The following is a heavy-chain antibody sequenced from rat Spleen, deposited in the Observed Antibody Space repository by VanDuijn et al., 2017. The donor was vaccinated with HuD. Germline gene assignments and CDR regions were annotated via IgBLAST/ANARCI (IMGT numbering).Heavy chain of an antibody. CDR1: GFSVTSYS. CDR2: ISSGGNT. CDR3: ARSAKYYYDGSYYYVHFDY. V-gene: IGHV2S8*01. Sequence: QVQLKGSGPGLVQPSQTLSLTCTVSGFSVTSYSVSWVRQPPGKGLEWIAAISSGGNTYYNSALKSRLSISRDTSKSQVLLKMNSLQTEDTAMYFCARSAKYYYDGSYYYVHFDYWGQGVMVTVSS. J-gene: IGHJ2*01. D-gene: IGHD1-12*02.